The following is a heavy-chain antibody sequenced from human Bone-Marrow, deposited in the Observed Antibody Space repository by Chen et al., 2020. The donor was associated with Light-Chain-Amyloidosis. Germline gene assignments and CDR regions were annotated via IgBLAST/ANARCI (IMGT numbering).Heavy chain of an antibody. J-gene: IGHJ6*02. CDR1: GFTVSSNY. Sequence: EVQLVESGGGLIQPGGSLRLSCAASGFTVSSNYMSWVRQAQGKGLEWVSVIYSGGSTYYADSVKGRFTISRDNSKNTLYLQMNSLRAEDTAVYYCARPDTAMVTGYYYYGMDVWGQGTTVTVSS. D-gene: IGHD5-18*01. CDR3: ARPDTAMVTGYYYYGMDV. CDR2: IYSGGST. V-gene: IGHV3-53*01.